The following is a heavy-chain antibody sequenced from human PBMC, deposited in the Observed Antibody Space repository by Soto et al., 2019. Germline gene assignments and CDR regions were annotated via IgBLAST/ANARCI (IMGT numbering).Heavy chain of an antibody. J-gene: IGHJ4*02. CDR3: ARDRTPRSGCGY. D-gene: IGHD1-26*01. CDR1: VGSITGYY. Sequence: PSETLSLTCTVSVGSITGYYWSWIRQSPGKGLEWIGCSYYTGATNYNPSLKSRVTISVGTSKNQVSLTLSSATAADTAVYYCARDRTPRSGCGYWGKGTKITASS. V-gene: IGHV4-59*01. CDR2: SYYTGAT.